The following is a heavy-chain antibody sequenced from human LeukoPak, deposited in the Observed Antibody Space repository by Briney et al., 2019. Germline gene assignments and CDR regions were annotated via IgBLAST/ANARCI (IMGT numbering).Heavy chain of an antibody. CDR1: GFTFSSSA. CDR3: ARVGGVTPFFDFDF. V-gene: IGHV3-30*04. D-gene: IGHD1-26*01. Sequence: GRSLRLSCAASGFTFSSSAMHWVRQAPGKGLEWVAFISCDGSTKYYADSVKGRFTISRDNSKNTLYLQMNSLRVEDTAVYYCARVGGVTPFFDFDFGGQGTLVTVSS. J-gene: IGHJ4*02. CDR2: ISCDGSTK.